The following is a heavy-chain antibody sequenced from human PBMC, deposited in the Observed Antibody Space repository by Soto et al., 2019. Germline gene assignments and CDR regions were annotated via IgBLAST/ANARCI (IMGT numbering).Heavy chain of an antibody. CDR1: GGSISGHY. Sequence: SETLSLTCTVSGGSISGHYWTWIRQPPGKGLEWIGYIFYSGSTNYNPSLKSRVTMSVDTSENQFSLNLSSVTAADTAAYYCARVGSSGWSPDYWGPGTLVTVSS. V-gene: IGHV4-59*11. D-gene: IGHD6-19*01. J-gene: IGHJ4*02. CDR2: IFYSGST. CDR3: ARVGSSGWSPDY.